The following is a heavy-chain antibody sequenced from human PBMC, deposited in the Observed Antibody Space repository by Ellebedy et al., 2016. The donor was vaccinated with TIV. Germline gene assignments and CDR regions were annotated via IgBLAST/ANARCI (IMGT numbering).Heavy chain of an antibody. V-gene: IGHV4-59*08. CDR3: AGDYGAYFDY. Sequence: MPSETLSLTCTVSGGSISSYYWSWIRQPPGKGLEWIGYIYYSGSTNYNPSLKSRVTISVDMSKNPFSLRLSSVTDADTAVYYCAGDYGAYFDYWGQGTLVTVSS. CDR2: IYYSGST. CDR1: GGSISSYY. D-gene: IGHD4-17*01. J-gene: IGHJ4*02.